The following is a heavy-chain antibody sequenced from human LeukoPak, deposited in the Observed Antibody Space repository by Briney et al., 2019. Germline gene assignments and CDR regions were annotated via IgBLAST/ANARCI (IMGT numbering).Heavy chain of an antibody. Sequence: GGSLRLSCAASGFIFNKHAMSWVRQAPGKGLEWVSGLSGSGGSTDYADSVKGRSTVSRDNSKNTLFLQTNSLRAEDTAIYYCAKERDYGPADYWGQGTLVTVSS. CDR1: GFIFNKHA. D-gene: IGHD4/OR15-4a*01. J-gene: IGHJ4*02. CDR2: LSGSGGST. CDR3: AKERDYGPADY. V-gene: IGHV3-23*01.